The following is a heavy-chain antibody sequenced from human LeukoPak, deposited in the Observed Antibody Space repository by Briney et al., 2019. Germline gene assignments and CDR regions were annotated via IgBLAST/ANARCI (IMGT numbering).Heavy chain of an antibody. V-gene: IGHV4-39*01. D-gene: IGHD6-13*01. CDR3: ARLRVQQLASSYYMDV. J-gene: IGHJ6*03. CDR2: LYYGVNT. CDR1: GDSVTTTNFY. Sequence: SETLSLTCTLSGDSVTTTNFYWGWIRQAPGKGLEWIGSLYYGVNTYYKPSLKSRVTISVDTSLNQFSLILTSVTAADTGVYYCARLRVQQLASSYYMDVWGKGTTVTVSS.